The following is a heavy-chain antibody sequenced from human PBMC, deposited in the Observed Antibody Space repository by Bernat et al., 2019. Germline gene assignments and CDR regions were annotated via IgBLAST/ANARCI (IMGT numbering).Heavy chain of an antibody. CDR2: ISYDGSNK. V-gene: IGHV3-30-3*01. CDR3: AREKRGPSNWFDP. CDR1: GFTFSSYA. Sequence: QVQLVESGGGVVQPGRSLRLSCAASGFTFSSYAMHWVRQAPGKGLEWVAVISYDGSNKYYADSVKGRFTISRDNSKNTLYLQMNSLRAEDTAMYYCAREKRGPSNWFDPWGQGTLVTVSS. J-gene: IGHJ5*02. D-gene: IGHD5-12*01.